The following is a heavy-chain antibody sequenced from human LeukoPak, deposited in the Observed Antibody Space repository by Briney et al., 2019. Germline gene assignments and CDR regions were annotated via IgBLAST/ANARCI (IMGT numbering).Heavy chain of an antibody. CDR3: ARAHKYYYGSGRYYNVQRLGSFDY. CDR1: GYTFTSYG. J-gene: IGHJ4*02. V-gene: IGHV1-18*01. D-gene: IGHD3-10*01. CDR2: ISAYNGNT. Sequence: ASVKVSCKASGYTFTSYGISWVRQTPGQGLEWMGWISAYNGNTNYAQKLQGRVTMTTDTSTSTAYMELRSLRSDDTAVYYCARAHKYYYGSGRYYNVQRLGSFDYWGQGTLVTVSS.